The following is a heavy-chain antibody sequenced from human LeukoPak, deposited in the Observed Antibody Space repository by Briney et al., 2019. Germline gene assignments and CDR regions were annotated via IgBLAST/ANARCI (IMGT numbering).Heavy chain of an antibody. V-gene: IGHV3-30*04. J-gene: IGHJ5*02. D-gene: IGHD6-13*01. Sequence: GGSLRLSCAASGFAFSSYAMHWVRQAPGKGLEWVAVISYDGSNKYYADSVKGRFTISRDNSKNTLYLQMNSLRAEDTAVYYCARDSSSWYRYDNWFDPWGQGTLVIVSS. CDR2: ISYDGSNK. CDR1: GFAFSSYA. CDR3: ARDSSSWYRYDNWFDP.